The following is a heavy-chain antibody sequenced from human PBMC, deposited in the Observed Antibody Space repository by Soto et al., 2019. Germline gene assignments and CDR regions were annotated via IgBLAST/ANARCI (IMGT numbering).Heavy chain of an antibody. D-gene: IGHD1-7*01. CDR2: IIPILGIA. CDR1: GGTFSSYT. Sequence: QVQLVQSGAEVKKPGSSVKVSCKASGGTFSSYTISWVRQAPGQGLEWMGRIIPILGIANYAQKFQGRVTITADKATSTAYMELSSLRSEDTAVDYCARDIPNPDNWNYDGYWVDPWGQGTLVTVSS. J-gene: IGHJ5*02. CDR3: ARDIPNPDNWNYDGYWVDP. V-gene: IGHV1-69*08.